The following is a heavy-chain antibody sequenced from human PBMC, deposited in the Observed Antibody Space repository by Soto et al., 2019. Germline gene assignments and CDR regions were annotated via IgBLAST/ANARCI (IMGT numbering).Heavy chain of an antibody. Sequence: EVQLVESGGGLVQPGGSLRLSCAASGFTFSSSDMHWVRQGAGKGLEWVSAIGTRGDTYYPGSVKGRFTISRENAKNSLYLQMNSLRAGDPAVYYCVREGRSSPWDNWHFELWGRGTLVTVSS. D-gene: IGHD6-19*01. CDR2: IGTRGDT. V-gene: IGHV3-13*01. J-gene: IGHJ2*01. CDR1: GFTFSSSD. CDR3: VREGRSSPWDNWHFEL.